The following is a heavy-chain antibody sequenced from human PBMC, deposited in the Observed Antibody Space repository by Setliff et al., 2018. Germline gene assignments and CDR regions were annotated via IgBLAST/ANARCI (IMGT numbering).Heavy chain of an antibody. Sequence: GGSLRLSCAASGFTFNMYGMHWVRQAPGKGLEWVAFTRLDGNSKYYADSVKGRFTISRDNSKNTLYLQMSSLRAEDSAIYYCAKDAYDSSGYGGCSATSCLDYWGQGILVTVSS. V-gene: IGHV3-30*02. CDR1: GFTFNMYG. J-gene: IGHJ4*02. CDR2: TRLDGNSK. CDR3: AKDAYDSSGYGGCSATSCLDY. D-gene: IGHD3-22*01.